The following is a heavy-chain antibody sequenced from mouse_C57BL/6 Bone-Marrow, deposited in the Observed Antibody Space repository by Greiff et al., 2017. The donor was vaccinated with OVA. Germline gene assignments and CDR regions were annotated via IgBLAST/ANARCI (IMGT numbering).Heavy chain of an antibody. J-gene: IGHJ1*03. CDR1: GYSFTSYY. V-gene: IGHV1-66*01. D-gene: IGHD2-1*01. CDR3: AHGGNYGYFDV. Sequence: VQLQQSGPELVKPGASVKISCKASGYSFTSYYIHWVKQRPGQGLEWIGWIYPGSGNTKYNEKFKGKATLTADTSSSTAYMQLSSLTSEDSAVYYCAHGGNYGYFDVWGTGTTVTVSS. CDR2: IYPGSGNT.